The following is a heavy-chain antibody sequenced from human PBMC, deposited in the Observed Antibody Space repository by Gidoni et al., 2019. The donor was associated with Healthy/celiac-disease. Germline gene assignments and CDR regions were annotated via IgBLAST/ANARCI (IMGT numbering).Heavy chain of an antibody. D-gene: IGHD4-4*01. V-gene: IGHV1-8*01. J-gene: IGHJ6*02. CDR3: ARGAIHDYSNTNPNYYYYYGMDV. CDR1: GYTFTSYD. Sequence: QVQLVQSGAEVKKPGASVKVSCKASGYTFTSYDINWVRQATGQGLEWMGWMNPNSGNTGYAQKFQGRVTMTRNTSISTAYMELSSLRSEDTAVYYCARGAIHDYSNTNPNYYYYYGMDVWGQGTTVTVSS. CDR2: MNPNSGNT.